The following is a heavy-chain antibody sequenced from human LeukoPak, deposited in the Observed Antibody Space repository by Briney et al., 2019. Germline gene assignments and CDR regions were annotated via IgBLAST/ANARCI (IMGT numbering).Heavy chain of an antibody. V-gene: IGHV1-2*02. CDR3: ASNDYYESSGYYYSGNAFDI. CDR2: INPNSGGT. Sequence: ASVNVSCKSCVYTFTRYYMHWVRQAPGQGLAWVGWINPNSGGTNYPQKFQGRVTKTRDTSISTAYMELSRMRADETAMYYCASNDYYESSGYYYSGNAFDIWGQGTMVTVSS. CDR1: VYTFTRYY. J-gene: IGHJ3*02. D-gene: IGHD3-22*01.